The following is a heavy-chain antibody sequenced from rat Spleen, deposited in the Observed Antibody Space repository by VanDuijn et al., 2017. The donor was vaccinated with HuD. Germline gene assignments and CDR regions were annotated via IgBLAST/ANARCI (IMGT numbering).Heavy chain of an antibody. J-gene: IGHJ2*01. D-gene: IGHD1-12*02. CDR3: AWGYYDGTYYYED. CDR2: IKAKSNNYAT. Sequence: EVQVLESGGGLVQPGNSLKLSCATSGFTFSTAWMYWYRQFPEKRLEWVARIKAKSNNYATDYTESVKGRFTITRDDSKSSIYLQMNNLKEEDTAIYYCAWGYYDGTYYYEDWGQGVMVTVSS. V-gene: IGHV6-6*01. CDR1: GFTFSTAW.